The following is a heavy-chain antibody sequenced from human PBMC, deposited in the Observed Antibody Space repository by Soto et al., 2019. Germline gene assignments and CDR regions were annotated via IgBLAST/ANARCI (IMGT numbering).Heavy chain of an antibody. CDR3: ARGRYCLTGRCFPNWFDS. CDR1: GDSISSVDYF. Sequence: SETLSLTCSVSGDSISSVDYFWAWIRQPPGQALEYIGYIYKSATTYYNPSFESRVAISLDTSKSQFSLNVTSVTAADTAVYFCARGRYCLTGRCFPNWFDSWGQGTLVTV. V-gene: IGHV4-30-4*01. D-gene: IGHD2-15*01. CDR2: IYKSATT. J-gene: IGHJ5*01.